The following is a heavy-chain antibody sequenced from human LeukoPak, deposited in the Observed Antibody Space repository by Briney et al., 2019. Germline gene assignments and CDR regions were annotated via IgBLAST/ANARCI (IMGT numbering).Heavy chain of an antibody. D-gene: IGHD4-23*01. CDR1: GGSFSGYY. Sequence: KPSETLSLTCAVYGGSFSGYYWSWIRQPPGKGLEWIGYIYYSGSTNYNPSLKSRVTISVDTSKNQFSLKLSSVTAADTAVYYCASSGGNWYGMDVWGQGTTVTVSS. V-gene: IGHV4-59*08. J-gene: IGHJ6*02. CDR3: ASSGGNWYGMDV. CDR2: IYYSGST.